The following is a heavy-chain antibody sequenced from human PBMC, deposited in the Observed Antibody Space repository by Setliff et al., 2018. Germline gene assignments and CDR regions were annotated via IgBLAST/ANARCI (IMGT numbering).Heavy chain of an antibody. CDR1: GGSISNYY. J-gene: IGHJ3*01. CDR3: ARKGISALSCSFAL. D-gene: IGHD2-15*01. Sequence: SETLSLTCTVSGGSISNYYWSWIRQPAGKGLEWIGRIYISGSTNYNPSLKSRVTMSVDTSKNQFSLNLSSVTAAATAVSYCARKGISALSCSFALWGQGPMVTVS. CDR2: IYISGST. V-gene: IGHV4-4*07.